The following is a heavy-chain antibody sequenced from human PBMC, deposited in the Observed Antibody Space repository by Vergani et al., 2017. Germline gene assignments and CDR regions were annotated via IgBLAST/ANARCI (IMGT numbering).Heavy chain of an antibody. CDR1: GFSLSNARMG. J-gene: IGHJ4*02. CDR2: IFSNDEK. V-gene: IGHV2-26*01. D-gene: IGHD5-24*01. CDR3: ARIRGDGYIFDY. Sequence: QESGPGLVKPSETLTLTCTVSGFSLSNARMGVSWIRQPPGKALEWLAHIFSNDEKSYSTSLKSRLTISKDTSKSQVVLTMTNMDPVDTATYYCARIRGDGYIFDYWGQGTLVTVSS.